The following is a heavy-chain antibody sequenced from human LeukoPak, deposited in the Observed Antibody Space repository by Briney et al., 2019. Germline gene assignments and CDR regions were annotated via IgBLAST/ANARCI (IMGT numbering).Heavy chain of an antibody. J-gene: IGHJ4*02. CDR3: AKDIYVDIVATAFDY. CDR2: ISWNSGSI. Sequence: GRSLRLSCAASGFTFDDYAVHWVRQAPGEGLEWVSGISWNSGSIGYADSVKGRFTISRDNAKNSLYLQMNSLRAEDTALYYCAKDIYVDIVATAFDYWGQGTLVTVSS. D-gene: IGHD5-12*01. V-gene: IGHV3-9*01. CDR1: GFTFDDYA.